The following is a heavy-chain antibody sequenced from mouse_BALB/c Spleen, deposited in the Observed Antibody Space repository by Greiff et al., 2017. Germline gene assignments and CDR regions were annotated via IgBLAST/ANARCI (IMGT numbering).Heavy chain of an antibody. D-gene: IGHD2-4*01. Sequence: EVNVVESGGGLVKPGGSLKLSCAASGFTFSSYAMSWVRQTPEKRLEWVASISSGGSTYYPDSVKGRFTISRDNARNILYLQMSSLRSEDTAMYYCASSYDSAWFAYWGQGTLVTVSA. CDR1: GFTFSSYA. CDR3: ASSYDSAWFAY. J-gene: IGHJ3*01. CDR2: ISSGGST. V-gene: IGHV5-6-5*01.